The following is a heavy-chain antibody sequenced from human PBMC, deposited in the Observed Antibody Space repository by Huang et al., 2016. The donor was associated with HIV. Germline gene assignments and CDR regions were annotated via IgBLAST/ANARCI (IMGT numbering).Heavy chain of an antibody. CDR3: ARLIGSPSFYYGLDV. CDR2: IYPGDSDT. Sequence: EVQLVQSGAEVKKPGESLKISCKGSGYRFRLNWIGWVRQMPGKGLEWLGSIYPGDSDTRDGPSFKGQVTISADKSINTAYLQGSSLKASDTAMYYCARLIGSPSFYYGLDVWGQGTTVTVSS. V-gene: IGHV5-51*01. D-gene: IGHD3-10*01. CDR1: GYRFRLNW. J-gene: IGHJ6*02.